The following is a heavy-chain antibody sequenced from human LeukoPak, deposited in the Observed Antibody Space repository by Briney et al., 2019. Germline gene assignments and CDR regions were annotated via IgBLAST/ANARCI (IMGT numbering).Heavy chain of an antibody. D-gene: IGHD3-22*01. CDR3: ARTRLSSGLPFQH. J-gene: IGHJ1*01. Sequence: GASVPVSCKASGYTFTSYYMHWVRQAPVQGLEWMGIINPSGGSTSYAQKFQGRVTMTRDTSTSTVYMELSRLRSEDTAVYYCARTRLSSGLPFQHWGEGTLVTVSS. CDR1: GYTFTSYY. CDR2: INPSGGST. V-gene: IGHV1-46*01.